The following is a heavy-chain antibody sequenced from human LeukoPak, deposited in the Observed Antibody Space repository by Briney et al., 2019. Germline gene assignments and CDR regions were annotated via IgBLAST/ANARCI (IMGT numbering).Heavy chain of an antibody. D-gene: IGHD3-3*01. J-gene: IGHJ4*02. CDR1: GFTFSSYA. V-gene: IGHV3-30-3*01. Sequence: GGSLRLSCAASGFTFSSYAMHWVRQAPGKGLEWAAVISYDGSNKYYADSVKGRFTISRDNSKNTLYLQMNSLRAEDTAVYYCARDDLERYYDFWSGLDYWGQGTLVTVSS. CDR2: ISYDGSNK. CDR3: ARDDLERYYDFWSGLDY.